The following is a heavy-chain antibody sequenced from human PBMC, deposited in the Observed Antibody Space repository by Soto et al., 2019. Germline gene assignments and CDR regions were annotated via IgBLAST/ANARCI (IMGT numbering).Heavy chain of an antibody. CDR3: ARQGHYGDFQGIDY. Sequence: SETLSLTCTVSGGSISSSNYYWAWIRQPPGKGLDWIGSIYYSGNTYYSPSLKSRVSISVDTSKNQFSLKLSSVTAADTAVYFCARQGHYGDFQGIDYWGQGTLVTVSS. D-gene: IGHD4-17*01. J-gene: IGHJ4*02. V-gene: IGHV4-39*01. CDR1: GGSISSSNYY. CDR2: IYYSGNT.